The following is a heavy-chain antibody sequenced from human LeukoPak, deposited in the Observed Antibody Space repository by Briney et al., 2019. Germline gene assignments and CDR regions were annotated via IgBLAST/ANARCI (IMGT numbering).Heavy chain of an antibody. V-gene: IGHV4-4*07. CDR3: ARDTLDYDLLTGYSAFDAFDI. J-gene: IGHJ3*02. Sequence: SETLSLTCTVSGGSISSYYWSWIRQPAGKGLEWIGRIYTSGSTNYNPSLKSRVTISVDTSKNQFSLKLSSVTAADTAVYYCARDTLDYDLLTGYSAFDAFDIWGQGTMVTVSS. D-gene: IGHD3-9*01. CDR1: GGSISSYY. CDR2: IYTSGST.